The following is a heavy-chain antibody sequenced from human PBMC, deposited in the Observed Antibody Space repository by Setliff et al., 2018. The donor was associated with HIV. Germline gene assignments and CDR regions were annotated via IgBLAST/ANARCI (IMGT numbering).Heavy chain of an antibody. Sequence: SETLSLTCTVYGGSIDGDSYYWSWIRQAAGKGPEWVGHVHTSGTTNYNPSLRGRVTISLDRSKNQFSLKVDSATATDTAIYYCVTVVQDDLGVVLFDYWGQGTLVTVSS. CDR1: GGSIDGDSYY. D-gene: IGHD3-3*01. J-gene: IGHJ4*02. V-gene: IGHV4-61*09. CDR3: VTVVQDDLGVVLFDY. CDR2: VHTSGTT.